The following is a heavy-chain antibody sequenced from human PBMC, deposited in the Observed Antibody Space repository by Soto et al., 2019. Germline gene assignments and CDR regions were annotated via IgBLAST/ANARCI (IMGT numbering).Heavy chain of an antibody. Sequence: SETLSLTCTVSGAALSSGGYFYTWVRQPPGKGLEWLGYIYYSRGTNYNPSLKSRVTISLDKSKSQFSLRLISVTAADMAVYYCTREQSDDNYFDPWGQGTLVTVSS. CDR1: GAALSSGGYF. D-gene: IGHD6-19*01. CDR3: TREQSDDNYFDP. CDR2: IYYSRGT. V-gene: IGHV4-61*08. J-gene: IGHJ5*02.